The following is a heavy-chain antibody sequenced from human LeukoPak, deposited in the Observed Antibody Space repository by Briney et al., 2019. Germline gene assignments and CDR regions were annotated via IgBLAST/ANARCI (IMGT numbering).Heavy chain of an antibody. D-gene: IGHD5-12*01. J-gene: IGHJ4*02. CDR1: GFIFSNYY. V-gene: IGHV3-11*04. CDR2: ISADAATV. CDR3: ARMYSSGYYGDYFDY. Sequence: GGSLRLSCTASGFIFSNYYMAWVRQPPGRGLEWISYISADAATVKYADSVEGRFTVSRDNTQNSIYLEMSSLRVDDTVVYYCARMYSSGYYGDYFDYWGQGNLVSVSS.